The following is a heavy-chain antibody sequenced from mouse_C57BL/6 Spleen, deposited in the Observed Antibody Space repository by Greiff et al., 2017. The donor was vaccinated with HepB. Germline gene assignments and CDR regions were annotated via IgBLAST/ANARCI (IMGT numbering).Heavy chain of an antibody. J-gene: IGHJ4*01. CDR2: IRSKSNNYAT. Sequence: EVKLQESGGGLVQPKGSLKLSCAASGFSFNTYAMNWVRQAPGKGLEWVARIRSKSNNYATYYADSVKDRFTISRDDSESMLYLQMNNLKTEDTAMYYCVRHEPPYAMDYWGQGTSVTVSS. CDR1: GFSFNTYA. CDR3: VRHEPPYAMDY. V-gene: IGHV10-1*01.